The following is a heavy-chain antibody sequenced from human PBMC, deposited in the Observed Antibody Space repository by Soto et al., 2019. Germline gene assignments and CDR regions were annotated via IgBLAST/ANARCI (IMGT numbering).Heavy chain of an antibody. CDR2: ISYDGSNK. J-gene: IGHJ6*02. CDR1: GFTFSGYG. D-gene: IGHD1-26*01. Sequence: LRLSCAASGFTFSGYGMHWVRQAPGKGLEWVAVISYDGSNKNYADSVKGRFTISRDNSKNTLYLQMNSLRAEDTAVYYCAKDQGSPNYYYYGMDVWGQGTTVTVSS. CDR3: AKDQGSPNYYYYGMDV. V-gene: IGHV3-30*18.